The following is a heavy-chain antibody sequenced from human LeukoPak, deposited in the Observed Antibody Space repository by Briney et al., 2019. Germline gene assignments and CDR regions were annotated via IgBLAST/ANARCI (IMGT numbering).Heavy chain of an antibody. Sequence: SETLSLTCTVSGGSINSGSYFWSWIRQPAGKGLEWIGRIYTSGITNYNSSLMSRATISIDTSKNQFSLRLSSVTAADTAVCYCARSNSGSYRELDYWGQGALVTVSS. D-gene: IGHD1-26*01. J-gene: IGHJ4*02. CDR3: ARSNSGSYRELDY. CDR2: IYTSGIT. V-gene: IGHV4-61*02. CDR1: GGSINSGSYF.